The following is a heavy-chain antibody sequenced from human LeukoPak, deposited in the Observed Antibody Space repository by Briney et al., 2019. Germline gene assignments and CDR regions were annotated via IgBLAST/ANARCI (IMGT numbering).Heavy chain of an antibody. D-gene: IGHD1-26*01. Sequence: PSETLSLTCAVYGGSFSGYYWSWIRQPPGKGLEWIGEINHSGSTNYNPSLKSRVTISVDTSKNQFSLKLSSVTAADTAVYYCARQRIGGSYETDDAFDIWGQGTMVTVSS. V-gene: IGHV4-34*01. CDR3: ARQRIGGSYETDDAFDI. CDR1: GGSFSGYY. J-gene: IGHJ3*02. CDR2: INHSGST.